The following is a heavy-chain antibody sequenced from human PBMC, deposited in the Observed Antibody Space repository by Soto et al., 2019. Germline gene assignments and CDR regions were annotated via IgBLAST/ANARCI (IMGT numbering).Heavy chain of an antibody. D-gene: IGHD6-19*01. CDR2: ISYDGSNK. CDR1: GFTFSSYG. J-gene: IGHJ4*02. CDR3: AKEYSSGWYYFDY. V-gene: IGHV3-30*18. Sequence: QVQLVESGGGVVQPGRSLRLSCAASGFTFSSYGMHWVRQAPGKGLEWVAVISYDGSNKYYADSVKGRFTISRDNSKNTLYLQMNSLRAEDTAVYYCAKEYSSGWYYFDYRGQGTLVTVSS.